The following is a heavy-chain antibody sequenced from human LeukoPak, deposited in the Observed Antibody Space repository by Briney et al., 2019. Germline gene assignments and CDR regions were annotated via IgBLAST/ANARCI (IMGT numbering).Heavy chain of an antibody. Sequence: PGGSLRLSCTASESTFSSFPMSWVRQAPGRGLEWISSISSSGSHIYYADSLKGRFTVSRDSAKNSLYVQMNSLRAEDTAVYYCAKIGVSGHWHFDLWGRGTLVTVSS. CDR2: ISSSGSHI. D-gene: IGHD5/OR15-5a*01. CDR1: ESTFSSFP. CDR3: AKIGVSGHWHFDL. J-gene: IGHJ2*01. V-gene: IGHV3-21*01.